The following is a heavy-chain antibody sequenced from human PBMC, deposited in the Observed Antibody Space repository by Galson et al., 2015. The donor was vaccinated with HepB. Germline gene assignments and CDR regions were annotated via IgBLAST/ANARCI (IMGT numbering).Heavy chain of an antibody. D-gene: IGHD2-21*02. CDR1: GFTFSSYA. CDR3: ARVHDVAFCGGDCSYDLDV. Sequence: SLRLSCAASGFTFSSYAMHWVRLAPGKGLEWVAFISYDGSNYSYGDSVQGRFTVSRDNSKNTLYLQMNSLRAEDTAVYYCARVHDVAFCGGDCSYDLDVWGQGTTVTVS. CDR2: ISYDGSNY. V-gene: IGHV3-30-3*01. J-gene: IGHJ6*02.